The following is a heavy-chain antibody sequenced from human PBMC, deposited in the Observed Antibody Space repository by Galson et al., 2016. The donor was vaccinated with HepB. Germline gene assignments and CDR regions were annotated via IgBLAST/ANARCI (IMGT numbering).Heavy chain of an antibody. CDR3: ARPPRLAYYYYAMDV. CDR2: IKQDGSEK. V-gene: IGHV3-7*01. J-gene: IGHJ6*02. D-gene: IGHD6-25*01. CDR1: GFTFNTYW. Sequence: SLRLSCAASGFTFNTYWMNWVRQAPGRGLEWVANIKQDGSEKYYVDSVKGRFTISRDNSKNSLYLQMNSLRAEDTAVYSCARPPRLAYYYYAMDVWGQGTTVTVS.